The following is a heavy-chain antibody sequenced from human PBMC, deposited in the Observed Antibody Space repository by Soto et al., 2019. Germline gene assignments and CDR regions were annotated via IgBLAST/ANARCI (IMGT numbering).Heavy chain of an antibody. V-gene: IGHV4-4*02. D-gene: IGHD1-26*01. J-gene: IGHJ3*02. CDR1: GGSISSSNW. Sequence: QVQLQESGPGLVKPSGTLSLTCAVSGGSISSSNWWSWVRQPPGKGLEWIGEIYHSGSTNYNPSLKSRFTISVDKSKNQFSLKLSSVTAADTAVYYCARPLRLSGSYQLLAFDIWGQGTMVTVSS. CDR3: ARPLRLSGSYQLLAFDI. CDR2: IYHSGST.